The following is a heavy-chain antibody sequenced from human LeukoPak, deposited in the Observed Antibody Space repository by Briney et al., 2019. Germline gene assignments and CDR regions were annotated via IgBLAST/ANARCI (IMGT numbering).Heavy chain of an antibody. V-gene: IGHV3-48*03. CDR1: GFTFSSYE. CDR3: ARDRGYSSGWFD. D-gene: IGHD6-19*01. CDR2: ISSSGSTI. J-gene: IGHJ4*02. Sequence: GGSLRLSCAASGFTFSSYEMNWVRQAPGKGLEWVSYISSSGSTIYYADSVMGRFTISRDNAKNSLYLQMNSLRAEDTAVYYCARDRGYSSGWFDWGQGTLVAVSS.